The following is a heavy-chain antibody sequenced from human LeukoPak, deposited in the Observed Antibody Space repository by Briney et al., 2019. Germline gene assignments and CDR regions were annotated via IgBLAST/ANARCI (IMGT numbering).Heavy chain of an antibody. CDR1: GFTFSYYT. CDR3: ARVLNYYDSSGYYFSY. CDR2: ISYDRSNK. Sequence: PGGSLRLSCAASGFTFSYYTMHWVRQAPGKGLEWVAVISYDRSNKYYADSVKGRFTISRDNSKNTLYLQMNSLRAEDTAVYYCARVLNYYDSSGYYFSYWGQGTLVTVSS. D-gene: IGHD3-22*01. J-gene: IGHJ4*02. V-gene: IGHV3-30-3*01.